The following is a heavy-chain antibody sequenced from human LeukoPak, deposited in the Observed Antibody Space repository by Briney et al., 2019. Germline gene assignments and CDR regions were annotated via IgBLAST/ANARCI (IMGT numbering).Heavy chain of an antibody. D-gene: IGHD2-2*01. Sequence: GGSLRLSCAASGFTFSSYSMNWVRQAPGKGLEWVSYISSRSSTIYYADSVKGRFTISRDYAKNSLCLQMNSLRAEDTAVYYCARALGYCSSASCYYFDNWGQGTLVTVSS. CDR1: GFTFSSYS. J-gene: IGHJ4*02. CDR3: ARALGYCSSASCYYFDN. V-gene: IGHV3-48*01. CDR2: ISSRSSTI.